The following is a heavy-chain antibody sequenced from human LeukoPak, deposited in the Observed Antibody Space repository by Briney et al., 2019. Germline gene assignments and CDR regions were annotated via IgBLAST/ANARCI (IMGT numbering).Heavy chain of an antibody. CDR2: INPSGGST. V-gene: IGHV1-46*01. CDR1: GYTFTSYY. D-gene: IGHD3-9*01. Sequence: ASVKVSCKASGYTFTSYYMHWVRQAPGQGLEWMGIINPSGGSTSHAQKFQGRVTMTRDTSTSTVYMELSSLRSEDTAVYYCARVGGRYFDWLEAWYFDYWGQGTLVTVSS. J-gene: IGHJ4*02. CDR3: ARVGGRYFDWLEAWYFDY.